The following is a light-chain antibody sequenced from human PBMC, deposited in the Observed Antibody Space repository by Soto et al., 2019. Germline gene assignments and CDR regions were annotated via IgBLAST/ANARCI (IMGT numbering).Light chain of an antibody. J-gene: IGKJ2*01. CDR1: QSFSSGY. CDR2: GAS. CDR3: HQYGSSPPYT. V-gene: IGKV3-20*01. Sequence: DIVLTQSPGTLYLSPGERATLSCRASQSFSSGYLAWYQQKPGQAPRLLIYGASTRATDIPDRFSGSESGTEFTLTISRLEPEDFAVYYCHQYGSSPPYTFGQGTKLEI.